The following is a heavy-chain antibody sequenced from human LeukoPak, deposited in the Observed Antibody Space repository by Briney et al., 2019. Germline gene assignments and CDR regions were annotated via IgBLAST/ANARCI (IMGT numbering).Heavy chain of an antibody. V-gene: IGHV3-23*01. J-gene: IGHJ4*02. CDR3: AKDGDSSGWLYNIYFDY. CDR1: GFTFSSYA. Sequence: PGGSLRLSCAASGFTFSSYAMSWVRQAPGKGLEWVSAISGGGGSTYYADSVKGRFTISRDNSKNTLYLQMNSLRAEDTAVYYCAKDGDSSGWLYNIYFDYWGQGTLVTVSS. D-gene: IGHD6-19*01. CDR2: ISGGGGST.